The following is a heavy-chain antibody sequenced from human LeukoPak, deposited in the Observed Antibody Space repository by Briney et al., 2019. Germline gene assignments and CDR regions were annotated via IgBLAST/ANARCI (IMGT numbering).Heavy chain of an antibody. Sequence: PGGFLRLYCAASGFTFRNYWMSWVRQAPGKGLEWVANIKQDGSEKYYVDSVKGRFTISRDNVKNSLYVQMNSLRADDTGVYYCARDEPVGATTGWGQGTLVTVSS. CDR3: ARDEPVGATTG. CDR1: GFTFRNYW. D-gene: IGHD1-26*01. CDR2: IKQDGSEK. J-gene: IGHJ4*02. V-gene: IGHV3-7*01.